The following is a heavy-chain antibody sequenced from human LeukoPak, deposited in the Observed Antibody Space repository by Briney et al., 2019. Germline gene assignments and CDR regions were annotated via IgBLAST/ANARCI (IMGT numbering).Heavy chain of an antibody. V-gene: IGHV3-74*01. CDR3: ARDYAVGESFDI. CDR1: GFTFSTYA. J-gene: IGHJ3*02. CDR2: ITSDGSST. D-gene: IGHD3-16*01. Sequence: GGSLRLSCEVSGFTFSTYAMSWVRQAPGEGPVWVSRITSDGSSTSHADSVKGRFTISRDNAKNTLYLQMNSLRAEDTAVYYCARDYAVGESFDIWGQGTLVTVSS.